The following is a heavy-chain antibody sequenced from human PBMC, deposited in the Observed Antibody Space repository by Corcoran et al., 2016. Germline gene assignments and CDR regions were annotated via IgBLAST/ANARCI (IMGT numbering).Heavy chain of an antibody. Sequence: QLQLQESGPGLVKPSETLSLTCTVSGGSISSSSYYWGWIRQPPGKGLEWIGSIYYSGSTYYNPSLKSRVTISVDTSKNQFSLKLSSVTAADTAVYYCARGYSYGSPSLHWGQGTLVTVSS. V-gene: IGHV4-39*07. CDR1: GGSISSSSYY. D-gene: IGHD5-18*01. J-gene: IGHJ4*02. CDR2: IYYSGST. CDR3: ARGYSYGSPSLH.